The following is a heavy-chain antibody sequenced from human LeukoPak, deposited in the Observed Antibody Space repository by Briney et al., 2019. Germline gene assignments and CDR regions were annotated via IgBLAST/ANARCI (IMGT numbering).Heavy chain of an antibody. D-gene: IGHD2-2*01. J-gene: IGHJ3*02. CDR1: GYTFTSYA. Sequence: ASVKVSCKASGYTFTSYAMNWVRQAPGQGLEWMGWINTNTGNPTYAQGFTGRFVFSLDTSVSTAYLQISSLKAEDTAVYYCARDAAGVPAAGSPDDAFDIWGQGTMVTVSS. CDR3: ARDAAGVPAAGSPDDAFDI. V-gene: IGHV7-4-1*02. CDR2: INTNTGNP.